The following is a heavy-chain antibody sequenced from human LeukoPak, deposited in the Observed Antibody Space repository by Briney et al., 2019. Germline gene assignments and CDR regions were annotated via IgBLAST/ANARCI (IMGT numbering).Heavy chain of an antibody. D-gene: IGHD2-2*01. V-gene: IGHV4-39*01. CDR1: GGSISNSGYR. CDR2: IYYNGNT. CDR3: ARHGGYCTSTSCNNLGWFDP. J-gene: IGHJ5*02. Sequence: SETLSLTCTVSGGSISNSGYRWGWIRQPPGKGLEWIGSIYYNGNTYYNPPLRSRVTISVDTSKKQFSLKVNSVTAADTAVYYCARHGGYCTSTSCNNLGWFDPWGQGTLVTVS.